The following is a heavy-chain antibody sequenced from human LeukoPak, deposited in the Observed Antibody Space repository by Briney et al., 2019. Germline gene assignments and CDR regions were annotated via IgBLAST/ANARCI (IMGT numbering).Heavy chain of an antibody. J-gene: IGHJ5*02. Sequence: SETLSLTCGVSGYSISSGYQWAWIRPSPGKGLEWIGSIYHSGSAHYNPSLKSRVTISVETSKNQFSLNMYSVTAADTAVYYCARDPRWLTPDCTSTSCYENYFDPWGQGTLVTVSS. CDR1: GYSISSGYQ. D-gene: IGHD2-2*01. CDR2: IYHSGSA. V-gene: IGHV4-38-2*02. CDR3: ARDPRWLTPDCTSTSCYENYFDP.